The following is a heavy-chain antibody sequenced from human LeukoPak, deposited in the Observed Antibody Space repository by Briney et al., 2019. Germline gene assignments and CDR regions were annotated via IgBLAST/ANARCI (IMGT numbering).Heavy chain of an antibody. V-gene: IGHV3-43*01. D-gene: IGHD5-12*01. J-gene: IGHJ4*02. CDR3: VKAKAYSGYDWQPHFDH. Sequence: PGGSLRLSCAVSGFSFEDYTMHWVRQGPGKGLEWVSLISWDGGRSYYADSVKGRFSISRDNSKDFLYLQMNSLTTEDTALYYCVKAKAYSGYDWQPHFDHWGQGTLVSVSS. CDR2: ISWDGGRS. CDR1: GFSFEDYT.